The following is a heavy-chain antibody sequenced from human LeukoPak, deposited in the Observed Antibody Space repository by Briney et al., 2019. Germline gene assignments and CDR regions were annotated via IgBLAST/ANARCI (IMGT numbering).Heavy chain of an antibody. CDR3: ASRLMTTVSYFDC. Sequence: GGSLRLSCAAPGFTVSSNYMSWVRQAPGKGLEWVSILYSGGGTYYADSVKGRFTISRDNSKNTLYLQMNSLRAEDTAVYYCASRLMTTVSYFDCWGQGTLVTVSS. J-gene: IGHJ4*02. V-gene: IGHV3-66*01. CDR2: LYSGGGT. D-gene: IGHD4-11*01. CDR1: GFTVSSNY.